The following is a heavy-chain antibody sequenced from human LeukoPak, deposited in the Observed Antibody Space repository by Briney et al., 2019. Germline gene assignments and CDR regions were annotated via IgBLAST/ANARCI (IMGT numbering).Heavy chain of an antibody. Sequence: PGGSLRLSCAASGFTFSDYGMHWVRQAPGKGLEWVSAISGSGGSTYYADSVKGRFTISRDNSKNTLYLQMNSLRAEDTAVYYCAKGSVTPKRLRFLEWLLFSYFDYWGQGTLVTVSS. CDR3: AKGSVTPKRLRFLEWLLFSYFDY. CDR1: GFTFSDYG. V-gene: IGHV3-23*01. J-gene: IGHJ4*02. D-gene: IGHD3-3*01. CDR2: ISGSGGST.